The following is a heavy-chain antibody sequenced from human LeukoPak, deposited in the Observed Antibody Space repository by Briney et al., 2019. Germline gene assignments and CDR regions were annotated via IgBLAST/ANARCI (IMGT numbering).Heavy chain of an antibody. CDR1: GFTFSNSW. CDR3: ARDGGRRDDY. V-gene: IGHV3-7*01. D-gene: IGHD3-16*01. Sequence: GSLRLSCAVSGFTFSNSWMTWVRQAPGKGLQWVANINHDGSEEYHGDSVKGRFTISRDNAKNSLYLQMNSLRVEGTAVYFCARDGGRRDDYWGQGTLVTVSS. CDR2: INHDGSEE. J-gene: IGHJ4*02.